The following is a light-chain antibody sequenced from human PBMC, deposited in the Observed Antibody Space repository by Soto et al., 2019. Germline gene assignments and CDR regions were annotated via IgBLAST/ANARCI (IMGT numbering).Light chain of an antibody. CDR1: QSIKNNF. V-gene: IGKV3-20*01. Sequence: EIVLTQSPGTLSLSPGERATLSCRASQSIKNNFLAWYQQKPGQAPRLLIFGASSRSSGIPDRFSGSGSGTDFTLTISSLLSEDFAVYYCHQYYKWPLTFGGGTKVDI. J-gene: IGKJ4*01. CDR3: HQYYKWPLT. CDR2: GAS.